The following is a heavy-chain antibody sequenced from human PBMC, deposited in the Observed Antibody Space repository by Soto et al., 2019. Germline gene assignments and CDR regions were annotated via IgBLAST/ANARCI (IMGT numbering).Heavy chain of an antibody. CDR3: ARLEQLERLGPSSYGMDV. Sequence: GESLKISCKGSGYSFTSYWISWVRQMPGKGLEWMGRIDPSDSYTNYSPSFQGHVTISDDKSISTAYLQWSSLKASDTAMYYCARLEQLERLGPSSYGMDVWGQGTTVTVSS. D-gene: IGHD1-1*01. CDR1: GYSFTSYW. V-gene: IGHV5-10-1*01. CDR2: IDPSDSYT. J-gene: IGHJ6*02.